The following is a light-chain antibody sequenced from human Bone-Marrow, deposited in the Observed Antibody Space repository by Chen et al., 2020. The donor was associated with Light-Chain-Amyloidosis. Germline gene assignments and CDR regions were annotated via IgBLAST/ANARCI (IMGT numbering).Light chain of an antibody. CDR3: QSADSSGTYEVI. CDR1: DLPTKY. CDR2: RGA. J-gene: IGLJ2*01. Sequence: SYELTQPPSVSVSPGQTARITCSGDDLPTKYAYWYQQKPGLAPVLGLHRGAERPSGISRRFSGSSSGTTATLTISGVQADDEADYHCQSADSSGTYEVIFGGGTKLTVL. V-gene: IGLV3-25*03.